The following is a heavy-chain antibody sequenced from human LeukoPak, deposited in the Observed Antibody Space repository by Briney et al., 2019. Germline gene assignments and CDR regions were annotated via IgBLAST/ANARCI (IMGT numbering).Heavy chain of an antibody. D-gene: IGHD5-18*01. CDR2: VSSGFHA. CDR1: GFTLGSHD. CDR3: VREARGYHYTYFDY. J-gene: IGHJ4*02. V-gene: IGHV3-13*01. Sequence: GGSLRLSCTASGFTLGSHDMHWVRQIPGQGLEWVAAVSSGFHAFFADSVQGRFTVSREDARNSLYIQMNSLRAGDTAVYYCVREARGYHYTYFDYWGQGTLLTVSS.